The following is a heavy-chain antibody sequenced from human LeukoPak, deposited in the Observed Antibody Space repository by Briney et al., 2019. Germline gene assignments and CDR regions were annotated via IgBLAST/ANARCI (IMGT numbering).Heavy chain of an antibody. Sequence: GGSLRLSCAASGFTFSDYYMSWIRQAPGKGLEWVSYISSSGSTIYYADSVKGRFTISRDNATNSLYLQMNSLRAEDTAVYYCARDGYDFWSGYHYYYYYGMDVWGQGTTVTVSS. CDR1: GFTFSDYY. CDR2: ISSSGSTI. CDR3: ARDGYDFWSGYHYYYYYGMDV. J-gene: IGHJ6*02. V-gene: IGHV3-11*01. D-gene: IGHD3-3*01.